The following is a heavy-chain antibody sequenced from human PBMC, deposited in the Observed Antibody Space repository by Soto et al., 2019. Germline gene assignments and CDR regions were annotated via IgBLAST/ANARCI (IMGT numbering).Heavy chain of an antibody. CDR1: GGTFSTYA. CDR2: IIPIFGTA. Sequence: QVQLVQSGAEVKKPGSSVKVSCKASGGTFSTYAISWVRQAPGQGLEWMGGIIPIFGTATYAQQFHDSVTITADESTSTAYMALRSLNSDDTAIYYWAKALTMASPYWFDPWGQGTQVTVSS. J-gene: IGHJ5*02. V-gene: IGHV1-69*01. CDR3: AKALTMASPYWFDP. D-gene: IGHD3-10*01.